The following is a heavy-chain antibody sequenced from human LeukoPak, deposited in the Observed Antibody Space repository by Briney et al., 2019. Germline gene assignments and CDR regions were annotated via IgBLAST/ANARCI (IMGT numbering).Heavy chain of an antibody. CDR1: GASISSGGYS. D-gene: IGHD5-12*01. J-gene: IGHJ4*02. CDR3: ARVDEGYSDYDLFDY. Sequence: SQTLSLTCTVTGASISSGGYSWNWFRQHPGKGLEWIGYIYHSGNTFYNPSLKSRVSIAVDTSRNQFSLKVTSVAAADTAVYYCARVDEGYSDYDLFDYWGQGTLVTVPS. CDR2: IYHSGNT. V-gene: IGHV4-31*03.